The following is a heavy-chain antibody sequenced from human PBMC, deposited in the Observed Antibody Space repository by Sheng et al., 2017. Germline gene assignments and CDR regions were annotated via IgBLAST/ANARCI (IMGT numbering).Heavy chain of an antibody. CDR1: GYSISSGYY. CDR3: ARVAHDYSLDI. CDR2: IYHSGST. V-gene: IGHV4-38-2*01. D-gene: IGHD4-4*01. Sequence: QVQLQESGPGLVKPSETLSLTCAVSGYSISSGYYWGWIRQPPGKGLEWIGSIYHSGSTYYNPSLKSRVTISVDTSKNQFSLKLSSVTAADTAVYYCARVAHDYSLDIWGQGTMVTVSS. J-gene: IGHJ3*02.